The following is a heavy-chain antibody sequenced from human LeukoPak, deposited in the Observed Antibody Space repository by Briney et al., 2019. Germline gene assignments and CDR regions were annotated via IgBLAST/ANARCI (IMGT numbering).Heavy chain of an antibody. D-gene: IGHD3-10*01. CDR1: GFTFSDYY. CDR3: ARDYGSGSYYNTNLDY. Sequence: GGSLRLSCAASGFTFSDYYMSWIRQAPGEGLEWVSYISSSGSTIYYADSVKGRFTISRDNAKNSLYLQMNSLRAEDTAVYYCARDYGSGSYYNTNLDYWGQGTLVTVSS. J-gene: IGHJ4*02. CDR2: ISSSGSTI. V-gene: IGHV3-11*01.